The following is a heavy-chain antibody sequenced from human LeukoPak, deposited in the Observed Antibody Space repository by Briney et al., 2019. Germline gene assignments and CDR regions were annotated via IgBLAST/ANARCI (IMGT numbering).Heavy chain of an antibody. V-gene: IGHV5-51*01. CDR3: ARQNGVATDPPFFDY. J-gene: IGHJ4*02. Sequence: GESLKISCKGSGYSFTSYWIGWVRQMPGKGLEWMGIIYPGGSDTRYSPSFQGQVTISADKSISTAYLQWSSLKASDTAMYYCARQNGVATDPPFFDYWGQGTLVAVSS. CDR2: IYPGGSDT. D-gene: IGHD5-12*01. CDR1: GYSFTSYW.